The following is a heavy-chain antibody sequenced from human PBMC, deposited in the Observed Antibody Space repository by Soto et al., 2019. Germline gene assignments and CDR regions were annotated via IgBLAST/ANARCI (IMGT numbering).Heavy chain of an antibody. J-gene: IGHJ4*02. Sequence: QVQLQQSGPGLVKASDTLSLTCAISGASITSYFWSWIRQPPGKGLEWIGFVYHSGSTKYNPSLKGRVTMSVDTSKKQSSLKLTSVTAADTAVYYCARDRYYDSTGYFDYWGQGSLVTVSS. CDR3: ARDRYYDSTGYFDY. D-gene: IGHD3-22*01. V-gene: IGHV4-59*01. CDR1: GASITSYF. CDR2: VYHSGST.